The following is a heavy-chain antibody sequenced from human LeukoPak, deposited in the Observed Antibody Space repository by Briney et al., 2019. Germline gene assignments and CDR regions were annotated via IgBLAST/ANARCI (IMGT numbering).Heavy chain of an antibody. D-gene: IGHD5-12*01. CDR3: ARARRLVATPYDY. Sequence: GGSLRLSCAASGFTFSSYWMSWVRQAPGKGLEWVANIKQDGSVKYYVDSVKGRFTISRDNAKNSLYLQMNSLRAEDTAVYYCARARRLVATPYDYWGQGTLVTVSS. CDR1: GFTFSSYW. J-gene: IGHJ4*02. V-gene: IGHV3-7*01. CDR2: IKQDGSVK.